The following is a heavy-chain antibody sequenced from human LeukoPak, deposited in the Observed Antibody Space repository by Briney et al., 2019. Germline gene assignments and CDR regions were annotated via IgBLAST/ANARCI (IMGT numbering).Heavy chain of an antibody. CDR3: ARVGGWYEVDY. D-gene: IGHD6-19*01. CDR1: GFTFSDYY. V-gene: IGHV3-11*04. Sequence: GGSLRLSCAASGFTFSDYYMSWLRQPPGKRLEYISYTSSSSSTINYADSVKGRFTISRDNAKNSLYLQMNSLRAEDTAVYYCARVGGWYEVDYWGQGTLVTVSS. J-gene: IGHJ4*02. CDR2: TSSSSSTI.